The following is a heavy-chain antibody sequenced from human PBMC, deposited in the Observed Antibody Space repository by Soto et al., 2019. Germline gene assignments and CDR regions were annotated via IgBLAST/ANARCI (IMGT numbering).Heavy chain of an antibody. CDR1: DFSFHYAW. CDR3: TTDDTSGYFFQY. J-gene: IGHJ4*02. Sequence: GGSRRRSWAASDFSFHYAWMSGVRQAPGKGLEWVGRIKATAYGGTTDYAAPVKGRFTISRDDSKNTLYLQMSSLRTEDTARYYCTTDDTSGYFFQYWGQGALVTVPS. V-gene: IGHV3-15*01. D-gene: IGHD3-22*01. CDR2: IKATAYGGTT.